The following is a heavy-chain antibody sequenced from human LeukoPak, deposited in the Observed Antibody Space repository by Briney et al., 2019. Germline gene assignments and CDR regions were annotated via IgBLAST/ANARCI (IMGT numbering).Heavy chain of an antibody. CDR3: AHGVDIVATIQFDY. Sequence: SGPTLVKPTQTLTLTCTFSGFSLSTSGVGVGWIRQPPGKALEWLALIYWNDDRRYSPSLKSRLTITKDTSKNQVVLTMTNMDPVDTATYYCAHGVDIVATIQFDYWGQGTLVTVSS. CDR2: IYWNDDR. D-gene: IGHD5-12*01. CDR1: GFSLSTSGVG. J-gene: IGHJ4*02. V-gene: IGHV2-5*01.